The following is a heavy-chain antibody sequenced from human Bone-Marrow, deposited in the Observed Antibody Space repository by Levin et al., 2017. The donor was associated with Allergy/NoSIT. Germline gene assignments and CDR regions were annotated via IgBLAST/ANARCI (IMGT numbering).Heavy chain of an antibody. V-gene: IGHV3-53*01. Sequence: GGSLRLSCAASGFTVSSNYMSWVRQAPGKGLEWVSVIYSGGSTYYADSVKGRFTISRDNSKNTLYLQMNSLRAEDTAVYYCAREGSSWYGGWFDYWGQGTLVTVSS. D-gene: IGHD6-13*01. J-gene: IGHJ4*02. CDR3: AREGSSWYGGWFDY. CDR1: GFTVSSNY. CDR2: IYSGGST.